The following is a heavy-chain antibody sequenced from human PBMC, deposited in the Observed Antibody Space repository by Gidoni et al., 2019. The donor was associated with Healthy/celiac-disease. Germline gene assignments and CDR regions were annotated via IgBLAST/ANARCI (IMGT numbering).Heavy chain of an antibody. Sequence: QVQLVESGGGAVQPGRSLRLSCAASGFTFSSYAMHWVRQAPGKGLEWVAVISYDGSNKYYADSVKGRFTISRDNSKNTLYLQMNSLRAEDTAVYYCARDPGYYSWSFSKYYYYGMDVWGQGTTVTVSS. CDR2: ISYDGSNK. CDR3: ARDPGYYSWSFSKYYYYGMDV. J-gene: IGHJ6*02. V-gene: IGHV3-30-3*01. D-gene: IGHD3-9*01. CDR1: GFTFSSYA.